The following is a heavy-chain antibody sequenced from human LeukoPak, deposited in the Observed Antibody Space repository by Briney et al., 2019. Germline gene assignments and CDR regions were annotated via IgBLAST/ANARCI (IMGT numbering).Heavy chain of an antibody. CDR1: GFIFTRSA. CDR2: INPNSGGT. CDR3: ARDYDFWSGRPGY. V-gene: IGHV1-2*02. D-gene: IGHD3-3*01. Sequence: GASVKVSCKASGFIFTRSAMQWVRQAPGQGLEWMGWINPNSGGTNYAQKFQGRVTMTRDTSISTAYMELSRLRSDDTAVYYCARDYDFWSGRPGYWGQGTLVTVSS. J-gene: IGHJ4*02.